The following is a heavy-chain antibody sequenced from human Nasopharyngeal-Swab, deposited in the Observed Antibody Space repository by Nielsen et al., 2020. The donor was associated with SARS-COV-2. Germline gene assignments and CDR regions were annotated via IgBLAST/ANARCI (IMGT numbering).Heavy chain of an antibody. V-gene: IGHV1-3*01. CDR3: VRDQRSSWYFDY. D-gene: IGHD6-13*01. J-gene: IGHJ4*02. CDR2: INAGNGNT. Sequence: WVRQAPGQRLEWMGWINAGNGNTKYSQKFQGRVTITRDTSASTAYMELSSLRSEDMVVYSCVRDQRSSWYFDYWGQGTLVTVSS.